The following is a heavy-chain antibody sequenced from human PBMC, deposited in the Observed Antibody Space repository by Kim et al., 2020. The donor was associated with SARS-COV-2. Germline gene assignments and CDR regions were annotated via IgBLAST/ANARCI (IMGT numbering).Heavy chain of an antibody. CDR3: ARRVISTTVDF. V-gene: IGHV4-39*01. J-gene: IGHJ4*02. D-gene: IGHD4-17*01. Sequence: YNPSLKSRLTISVDTSRNQFSLRLTSVTATDTAVYYCARRVISTTVDFWGQGTLVTVSA.